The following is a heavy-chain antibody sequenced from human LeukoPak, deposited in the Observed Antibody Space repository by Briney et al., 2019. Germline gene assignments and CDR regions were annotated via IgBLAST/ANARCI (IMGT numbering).Heavy chain of an antibody. CDR1: GYTFTSYG. J-gene: IGHJ4*02. Sequence: ASVKVSCKASGYTFTSYGISWVRQAPGQGLEWMGWISAYNGNTNYAQKFQGRVTITADESTSTAYMELSSLRSEDTAVYYCARSRAYCGGDCYNQGWGQGTLVTVSS. CDR2: ISAYNGNT. D-gene: IGHD2-21*02. V-gene: IGHV1-18*01. CDR3: ARSRAYCGGDCYNQG.